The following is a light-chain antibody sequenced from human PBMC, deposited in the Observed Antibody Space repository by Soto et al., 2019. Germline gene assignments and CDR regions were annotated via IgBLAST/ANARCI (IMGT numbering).Light chain of an antibody. V-gene: IGKV1-5*01. J-gene: IGKJ1*01. CDR2: DAS. CDR3: QPYSSRST. CDR1: QSISNW. Sequence: DIHITQSPSTLPASVGDRVTITCRASQSISNWLAWYQQKPGKAPNLLIYDASSLRSGVPSRFSGSGFGTEFTLTISSLQPGDFATYYCQPYSSRSTFGQGTKVDIK.